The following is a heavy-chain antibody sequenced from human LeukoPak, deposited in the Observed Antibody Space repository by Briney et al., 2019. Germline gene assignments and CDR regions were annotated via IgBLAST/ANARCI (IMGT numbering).Heavy chain of an antibody. Sequence: PGGSLRLSCEASGFTFIGYGMRWVRQAPGKGLEWVAGISYDGSNQYYTDSVKGRFTISRDNSKNTLYLQMNSPRPEDTAVYYCAKPRGGDSWAFDFWGQGTMVTVSS. CDR3: AKPRGGDSWAFDF. D-gene: IGHD2-21*02. V-gene: IGHV3-30*18. CDR2: ISYDGSNQ. J-gene: IGHJ3*01. CDR1: GFTFIGYG.